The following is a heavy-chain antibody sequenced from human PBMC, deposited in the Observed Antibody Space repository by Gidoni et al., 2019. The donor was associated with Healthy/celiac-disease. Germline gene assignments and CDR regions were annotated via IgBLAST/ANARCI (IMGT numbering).Heavy chain of an antibody. J-gene: IGHJ6*02. CDR2: IIPILGIA. V-gene: IGHV1-69*04. D-gene: IGHD2-2*01. CDR3: ARPGNCSSTSCYSVHYYYYYGMDV. CDR1: GAPFSSYA. Sequence: QVQLLQSGAEVKEPGSPVKACVKASGAPFSSYAISRLRQAPGQGLEWMGRIIPILGIANYAQKFQGRVPITADKSTSTAYMELSSLRSEDTAVYYCARPGNCSSTSCYSVHYYYYYGMDVWGQGTTVTVSS.